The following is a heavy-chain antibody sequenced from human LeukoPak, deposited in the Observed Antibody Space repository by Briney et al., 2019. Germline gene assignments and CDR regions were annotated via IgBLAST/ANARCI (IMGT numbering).Heavy chain of an antibody. CDR2: IYYSGVT. Sequence: KASETLSLTCAVSGGSIRSDGYYWSWIRQHPGKGLEWIGYIYYSGVTYYNPSLKSRVTISVDTSTNQLSLKLSSVTAADSAVYYCAREGAYCGGDRYLDYWGQGTLVTVSS. D-gene: IGHD2-21*02. J-gene: IGHJ4*02. CDR3: AREGAYCGGDRYLDY. CDR1: GGSIRSDGYY. V-gene: IGHV4-31*11.